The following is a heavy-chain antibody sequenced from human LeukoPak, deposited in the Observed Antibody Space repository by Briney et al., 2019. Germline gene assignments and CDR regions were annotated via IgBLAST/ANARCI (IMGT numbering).Heavy chain of an antibody. D-gene: IGHD3-9*01. CDR1: GFTFSSYG. CDR3: AKDTNYDILTGYYHPYYYYGMDV. CDR2: ISYDGSNK. V-gene: IGHV3-30*18. J-gene: IGHJ6*02. Sequence: GGSLRLSCAASGFTFSSYGMHWVRQAPGKGLEWVAVISYDGSNKYCADSVKGRFTISRDNSKNTLYLQMNSLRAEDTAVYYCAKDTNYDILTGYYHPYYYYGMDVWGQGTTVTVSS.